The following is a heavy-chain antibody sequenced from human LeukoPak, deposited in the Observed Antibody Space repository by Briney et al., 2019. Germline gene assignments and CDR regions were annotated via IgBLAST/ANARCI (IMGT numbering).Heavy chain of an antibody. V-gene: IGHV4-39*01. J-gene: IGHJ4*02. D-gene: IGHD1-26*01. CDR2: IYYSGST. Sequence: SETLSLTCTVSGGSISSSSYYWGWIRQPPGKGLEWIGSIYYSGSTYYNPSLKSRVTISVDTSKNQFSLKLSSVTAADTAVYYCARLRRYSGCYYEDFDAAYYFDYWGQGTLVTVSS. CDR1: GGSISSSSYY. CDR3: ARLRRYSGCYYEDFDAAYYFDY.